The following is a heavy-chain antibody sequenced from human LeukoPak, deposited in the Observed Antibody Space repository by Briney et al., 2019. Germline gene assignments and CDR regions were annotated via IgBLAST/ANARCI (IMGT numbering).Heavy chain of an antibody. V-gene: IGHV3-23*01. D-gene: IGHD2/OR15-2a*01. Sequence: PGGSLRLSCAASGFTFSSYTMSWVRQAPGKGLEWVSAISGSGGSTYYADSVKGRFTISRDNSKNTLYLQMNSLRAEDTAVYYCANARTTALYYYYYMDVWGKGTTVTVSS. CDR2: ISGSGGST. CDR1: GFTFSSYT. J-gene: IGHJ6*03. CDR3: ANARTTALYYYYYMDV.